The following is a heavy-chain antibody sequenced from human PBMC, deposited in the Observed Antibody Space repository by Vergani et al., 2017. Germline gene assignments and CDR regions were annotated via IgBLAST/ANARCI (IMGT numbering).Heavy chain of an antibody. CDR2: INPSGGST. Sequence: QVQLVQSGAEVKKPGASVKVSCQASGYTFTSYYIHWVRQAPGQGLEWMGIINPSGGSTNYAQKFQGRVTMTRDTSTSTVCMELSSLRSADTAVYYCARGCGSTSCYKRGEDWFDPWGQGTLVTVSS. CDR3: ARGCGSTSCYKRGEDWFDP. J-gene: IGHJ5*02. V-gene: IGHV1-46*01. CDR1: GYTFTSYY. D-gene: IGHD2-2*02.